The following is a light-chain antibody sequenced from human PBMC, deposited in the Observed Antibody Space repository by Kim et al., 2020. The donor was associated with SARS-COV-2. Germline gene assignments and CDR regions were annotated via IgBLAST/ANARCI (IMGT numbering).Light chain of an antibody. Sequence: PGKTARITCGGSNIGSKSVHWYQQKPGQAPVLVIYYDSDRPSGIPERFSGSNSGNTDTLTISRVEAGDEADYYCQVWDSSSDHPVFGGGTQLTVL. CDR2: YDS. J-gene: IGLJ3*02. CDR3: QVWDSSSDHPV. CDR1: NIGSKS. V-gene: IGLV3-21*04.